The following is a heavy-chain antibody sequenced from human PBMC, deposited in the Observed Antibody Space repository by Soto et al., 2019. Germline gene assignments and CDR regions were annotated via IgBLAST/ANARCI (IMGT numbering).Heavy chain of an antibody. CDR3: ARDSWGLAVPDYHYYAMDV. CDR1: GYTFTSYG. V-gene: IGHV1-18*04. Sequence: QVQLVQSGAEVKKPGASVRVSCEASGYTFTSYGISWVRQAPGQGLEWMGWISVYSGTTNYAQKLQGRVPMTTDRSTRAVYMELRSLRSDDTAVYYCARDSWGLAVPDYHYYAMDVWGQGTTVTVS. J-gene: IGHJ6*02. CDR2: ISVYSGTT. D-gene: IGHD6-19*01.